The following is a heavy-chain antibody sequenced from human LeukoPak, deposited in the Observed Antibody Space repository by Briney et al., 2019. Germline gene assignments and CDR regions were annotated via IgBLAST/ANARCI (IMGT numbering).Heavy chain of an antibody. Sequence: GGSLRLSCAASGFTASSNYMSWVRQAPGKGLEWVSVIYSGGSTYYSDSVNGRFTISRDNSKNTLYLQMNSLRAEDTAVYYCARASAHSAFNAFDIWGQGTMVTVSS. CDR2: IYSGGST. CDR3: ARASAHSAFNAFDI. D-gene: IGHD1-26*01. CDR1: GFTASSNY. J-gene: IGHJ3*02. V-gene: IGHV3-53*01.